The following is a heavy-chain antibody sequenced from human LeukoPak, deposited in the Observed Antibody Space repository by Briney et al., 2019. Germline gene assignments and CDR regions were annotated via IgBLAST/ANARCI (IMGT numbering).Heavy chain of an antibody. V-gene: IGHV4-39*07. J-gene: IGHJ4*02. Sequence: SETLSLTCTVSGGSISSSSYYWGWIRQPPGKGLEWIGEIYHSGSTNYNPSLKSRVTISVDKSKNQFSLKLSSVTAADTAVYYCARVTMVRGGHFDYWGQGTLVTVSS. CDR1: GGSISSSSYY. CDR2: IYHSGST. D-gene: IGHD3-10*01. CDR3: ARVTMVRGGHFDY.